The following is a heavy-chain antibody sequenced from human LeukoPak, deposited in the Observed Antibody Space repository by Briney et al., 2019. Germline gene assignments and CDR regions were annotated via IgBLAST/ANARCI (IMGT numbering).Heavy chain of an antibody. CDR3: ARVILPAFVDY. V-gene: IGHV4-59*01. D-gene: IGHD1-14*01. J-gene: IGHJ4*02. CDR1: GGSISSYY. Sequence: PSETLSLICTVSGGSISSYYWSWIRQPPGKGLEWIGYIYYSGSTNYNPSLKSRVTISVDTSKNQFSLKLSSVTAADTAVYYCARVILPAFVDYWGQGTLVTVSS. CDR2: IYYSGST.